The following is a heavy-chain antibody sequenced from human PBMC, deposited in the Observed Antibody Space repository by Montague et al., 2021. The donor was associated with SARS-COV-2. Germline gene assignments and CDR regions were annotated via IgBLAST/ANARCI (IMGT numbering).Heavy chain of an antibody. D-gene: IGHD5-12*01. CDR2: ISYDGSNK. V-gene: IGHV3-30-3*01. J-gene: IGHJ3*02. CDR1: GFTFSSYA. CDR3: ARDRGGYGTFDI. Sequence: SLRLSCAASGFTFSSYAMHWVRQAPGKGLEWVAVISYDGSNKYYADSVKGRFTISRDNSKNTLYLQMNFLGAEDTAVYYCARDRGGYGTFDIWGQGTMVTVSS.